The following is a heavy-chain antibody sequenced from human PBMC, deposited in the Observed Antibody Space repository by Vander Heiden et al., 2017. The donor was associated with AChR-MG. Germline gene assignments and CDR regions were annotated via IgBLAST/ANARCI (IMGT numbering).Heavy chain of an antibody. V-gene: IGHV3-49*03. J-gene: IGHJ4*02. Sequence: EVQLVESGGGLVQPGRSLRLSCTASRFTFGDYAMSWFRQAPGKGLEWVSFIRSKAYGGTTEYAASVKGRFTISRDDSKSIAYLQMNSLKTGDTAVYYCTRKAQHSSSWFDYFDYWGQGTLVTVSS. CDR1: RFTFGDYA. D-gene: IGHD6-13*01. CDR2: IRSKAYGGTT. CDR3: TRKAQHSSSWFDYFDY.